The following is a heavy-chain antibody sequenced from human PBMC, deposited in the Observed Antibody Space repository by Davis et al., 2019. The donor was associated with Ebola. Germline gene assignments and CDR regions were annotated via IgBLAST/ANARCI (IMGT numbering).Heavy chain of an antibody. D-gene: IGHD4-23*01. CDR1: GFTFSGSA. V-gene: IGHV3-73*01. CDR3: TGGNSPDY. CDR2: IRSKANSYAT. Sequence: GGSLRLSCAASGFTFSGSAMHWVRQASGQGLEWVGRIRSKANSYATAYAASVKGRFTISRDDSKNTAYLHMNSLKTEDTAVYYCTGGNSPDYWGQGTLVTVSS. J-gene: IGHJ4*02.